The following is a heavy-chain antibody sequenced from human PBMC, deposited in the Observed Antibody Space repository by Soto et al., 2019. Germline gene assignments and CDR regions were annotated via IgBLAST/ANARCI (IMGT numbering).Heavy chain of an antibody. J-gene: IGHJ3*01. Sequence: QVQLQESGPGLVKPSETLSLTCDVSSDSIDSSTWWSWVRQPPGKGLEWIGEIYHSGTTNYNPSLTSRAAMSVDKSTKQFSLKLTSVTAADTAVYYCATSSWFSTDAWGQGTMVTVSS. CDR2: IYHSGTT. CDR3: ATSSWFSTDA. V-gene: IGHV4-4*02. CDR1: SDSIDSSTW. D-gene: IGHD6-13*01.